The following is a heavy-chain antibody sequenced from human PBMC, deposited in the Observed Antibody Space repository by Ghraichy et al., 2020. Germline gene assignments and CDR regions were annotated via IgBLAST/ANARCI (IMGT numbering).Heavy chain of an antibody. CDR3: ARGWDWNWYFDL. CDR1: GYSLNNDY. V-gene: IGHV1-46*02. D-gene: IGHD3/OR15-3a*01. J-gene: IGHJ2*01. Sequence: ASVKVSCKASGYSLNNDYMHWVRQAPGQGLEWMGIINPSGGNTDYAQKFQDRVTMTRDTSTSTVYMELSSLRSEDTAVYYCARGWDWNWYFDLWGRGTLVIVSS. CDR2: INPSGGNT.